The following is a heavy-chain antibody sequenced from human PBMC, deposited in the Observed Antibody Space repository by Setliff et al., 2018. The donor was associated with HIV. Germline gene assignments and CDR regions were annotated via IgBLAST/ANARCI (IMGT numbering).Heavy chain of an antibody. CDR1: GFNFMFFA. CDR2: ISGSNSRT. D-gene: IGHD3-22*01. Sequence: LRLSCTAPGFNFMFFAMSWVRQAPGKGLEWVSGISGSNSRTDYVDSVKGRFTISRDKSKNTLYLQLNSLRAEDTAVYYCAREIPYSYGGRGHPLWGQGTLVTVSS. J-gene: IGHJ4*02. CDR3: AREIPYSYGGRGHPL. V-gene: IGHV3-23*01.